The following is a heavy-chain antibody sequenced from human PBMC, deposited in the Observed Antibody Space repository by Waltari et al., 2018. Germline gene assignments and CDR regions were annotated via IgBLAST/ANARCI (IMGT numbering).Heavy chain of an antibody. Sequence: QVQLVQSGAEVKKPGSSVKVSCKASGGTFSSYAISWVRQAPGQGLEWMGWIIPIFGTANYAQKFQGRVTMTADESTSTAYRELSSLRSEDTAVYYCATSGKISSTRVYFDLWGRGTLVTVSS. J-gene: IGHJ2*01. V-gene: IGHV1-69*13. CDR2: IIPIFGTA. D-gene: IGHD6-13*01. CDR3: ATSGKISSTRVYFDL. CDR1: GGTFSSYA.